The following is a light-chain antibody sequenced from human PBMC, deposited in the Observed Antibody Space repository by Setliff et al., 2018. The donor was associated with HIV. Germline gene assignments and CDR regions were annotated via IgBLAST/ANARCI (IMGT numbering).Light chain of an antibody. CDR3: SSYTSSSIYV. V-gene: IGLV2-14*01. J-gene: IGLJ1*01. CDR2: DVN. Sequence: QSALTQPASVSGSPGQSITISCTGTSSDVGGYNYVSWYQRHPGKAPKVMIYDVNKRPSRVSNRVSGSKSGNTASLTISGLQADDEADYYCSSYTSSSIYVFGTGTKATVL. CDR1: SSDVGGYNY.